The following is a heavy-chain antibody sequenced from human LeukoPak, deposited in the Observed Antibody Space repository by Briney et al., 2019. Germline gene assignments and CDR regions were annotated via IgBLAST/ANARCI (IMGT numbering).Heavy chain of an antibody. CDR1: GFTFSSYA. CDR2: ISGRGGST. CDR3: ANIPHFGVVSP. D-gene: IGHD3-3*01. V-gene: IGHV3-23*01. J-gene: IGHJ5*02. Sequence: GGSLRLSCAASGFTFSSYAMSWDRQAPGKGLEWVSAISGRGGSTYYADSVKGRFTISRDNSKNTLYLQMNSLRAEDTAVYYCANIPHFGVVSPWGQGTLVTVSS.